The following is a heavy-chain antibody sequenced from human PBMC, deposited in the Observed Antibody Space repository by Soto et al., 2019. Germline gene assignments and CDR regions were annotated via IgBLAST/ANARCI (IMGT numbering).Heavy chain of an antibody. Sequence: EGQLLESGGGLVQPGGSLRLSCAASGFTFSSYAMSWVRQAPGKGLEWVSAISGSGGSTYYADSVKGRFTISRDNSKNTLYLQMNSLRAEDTAVYYCAKGLYGDYLRFDYWGQGTLVTVSS. CDR2: ISGSGGST. D-gene: IGHD4-17*01. CDR1: GFTFSSYA. J-gene: IGHJ4*02. V-gene: IGHV3-23*01. CDR3: AKGLYGDYLRFDY.